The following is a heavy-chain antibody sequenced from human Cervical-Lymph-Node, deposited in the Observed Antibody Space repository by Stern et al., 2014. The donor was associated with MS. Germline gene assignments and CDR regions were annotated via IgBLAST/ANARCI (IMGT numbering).Heavy chain of an antibody. CDR2: IWYDASNM. CDR1: GFTFSRYG. J-gene: IGHJ4*02. CDR3: AREGAEWSSAWYGEKPYFDY. Sequence: QVQLVQSGGGVVQPGRSLRLSCAASGFTFSRYGMHWVRQAPGKGLEWVAVIWYDASNMYYADSVKGRFTISRDDSKNTMYLQMNSLKVEDTAMYHCAREGAEWSSAWYGEKPYFDYWGQGTLVTVSS. D-gene: IGHD6-19*01. V-gene: IGHV3-33*01.